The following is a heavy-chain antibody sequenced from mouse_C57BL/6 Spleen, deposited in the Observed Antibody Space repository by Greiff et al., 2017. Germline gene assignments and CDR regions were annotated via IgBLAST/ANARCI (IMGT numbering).Heavy chain of an antibody. CDR3: ARQGWDGAMDY. V-gene: IGHV5-2*01. Sequence: DVKLVESGGGLVQPGESLKLSCESTEYEFPSHDLSWVRKTPEKRLELVAAINSDGGSTYYPDTMERRFIISRDNTKKTLYLQMSSLRSEDTALYYCARQGWDGAMDYWGQGTSVTVSS. CDR1: EYEFPSHD. D-gene: IGHD4-1*01. CDR2: INSDGGST. J-gene: IGHJ4*01.